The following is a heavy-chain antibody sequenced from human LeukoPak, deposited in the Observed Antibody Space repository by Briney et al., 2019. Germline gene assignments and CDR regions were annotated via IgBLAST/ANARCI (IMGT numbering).Heavy chain of an antibody. CDR2: INSDGSSR. V-gene: IGHV3-74*01. D-gene: IGHD3-10*01. J-gene: IGHJ5*02. CDR1: GFTFSNYW. Sequence: GGSLRLSCAASGFTFSNYWMHWVRQAPGKGLVWVSRINSDGSSRNYADSVKGRFTISRDNAKNTLYLQMNSLRAEDTAVYYCAKSNVIYGSGSYTNWFDPWGQGTLVTVSS. CDR3: AKSNVIYGSGSYTNWFDP.